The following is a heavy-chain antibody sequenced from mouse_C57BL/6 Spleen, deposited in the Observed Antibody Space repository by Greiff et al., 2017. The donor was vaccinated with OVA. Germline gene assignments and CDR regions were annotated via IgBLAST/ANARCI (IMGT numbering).Heavy chain of an antibody. V-gene: IGHV1-58*01. CDR2: IYIGTGYT. J-gene: IGHJ4*01. Sequence: EVKLMESGAELVRPGSSVKMSCKTSGYTFTSYGINWVKQRPGQGLEWIGYIYIGTGYTEYNEKFKGKATLTSDTSSSTAYMQLSSLTSEDSAIYFGARSPYYDGSSHYAMDYWGQGTSVTVSS. CDR3: ARSPYYDGSSHYAMDY. CDR1: GYTFTSYG. D-gene: IGHD1-1*01.